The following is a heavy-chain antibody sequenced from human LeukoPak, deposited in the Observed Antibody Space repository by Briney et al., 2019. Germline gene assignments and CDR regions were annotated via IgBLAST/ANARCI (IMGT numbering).Heavy chain of an antibody. CDR1: GFTFSSYE. CDR2: ISSSGSTI. J-gene: IGHJ4*02. Sequence: GGSLRLSCAASGFTFSSYEMNWVRQAPGKGLEWVSYISSSGSTIYYADSVKGRFTISRDNAKNSLYLQMNSLRAEDTAVYYCARDRGSSWSREIDYWGQGTLVTVSS. CDR3: ARDRGSSWSREIDY. V-gene: IGHV3-48*03. D-gene: IGHD6-13*01.